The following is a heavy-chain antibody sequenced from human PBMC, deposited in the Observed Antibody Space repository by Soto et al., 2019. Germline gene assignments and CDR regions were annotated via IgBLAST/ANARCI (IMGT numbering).Heavy chain of an antibody. D-gene: IGHD2-2*01. CDR1: GGTFSSYA. V-gene: IGHV1-69*13. CDR3: ARGQAVVVPAAILYYYGMDV. Sequence: SVKVSCKASGGTFSSYAISWVRQAPGQGLEWMGGIIPIFGTANYAQKFQGRVTITADESTSTAYMELSSLRSEDTAVYYCARGQAVVVPAAILYYYGMDVWGQGTTVTVSS. CDR2: IIPIFGTA. J-gene: IGHJ6*02.